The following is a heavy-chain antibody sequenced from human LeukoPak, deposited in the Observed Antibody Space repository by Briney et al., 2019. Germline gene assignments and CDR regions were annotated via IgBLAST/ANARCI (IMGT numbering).Heavy chain of an antibody. CDR2: ISYDGSNK. CDR1: GFTFSSYW. CDR3: ARRYCSSTSCSLYYFDY. Sequence: GGSLRLSCVASGFTFSSYWMHWVRQAPGKGLEWVAVISYDGSNKYYADSVKGRFTISRDNSKNTLYLQMNSLRSDDTAVYYCARRYCSSTSCSLYYFDYWGQGTLVTVSS. J-gene: IGHJ4*02. D-gene: IGHD2-2*01. V-gene: IGHV3-30-3*01.